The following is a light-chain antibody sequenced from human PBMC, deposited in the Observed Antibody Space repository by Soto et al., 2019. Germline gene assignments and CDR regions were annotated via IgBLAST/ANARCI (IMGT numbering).Light chain of an antibody. CDR1: QSISNR. J-gene: IGKJ1*01. CDR2: KAS. Sequence: DIQMTQSPSTLSASVGDGVTITCRASQSISNRLAWYQQRPGKAPNLLIYKASRLESGVPSRFSGSGSETEFTLTISGLQPGDSATYYCQQYDSYSPTFGQGTKVDIK. CDR3: QQYDSYSPT. V-gene: IGKV1-5*03.